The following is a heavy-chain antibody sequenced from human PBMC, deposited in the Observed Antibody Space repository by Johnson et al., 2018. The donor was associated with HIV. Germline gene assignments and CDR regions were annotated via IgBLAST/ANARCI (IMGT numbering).Heavy chain of an antibody. J-gene: IGHJ3*02. D-gene: IGHD1-26*01. CDR2: ISWHSGSI. CDR3: AKDRYGGSYPDAFDI. V-gene: IGHV3-9*01. CDR1: GFTFDDYG. Sequence: VQLVESGGGVVRPGGSLRLSCAASGFTFDDYGMHWVRQAPGKGLEWVSGISWHSGSIDYADSVKGRFTISRDNSKNTLFLQMNSLRPEDTSVYYCAKDRYGGSYPDAFDIWGQGTMVTVSS.